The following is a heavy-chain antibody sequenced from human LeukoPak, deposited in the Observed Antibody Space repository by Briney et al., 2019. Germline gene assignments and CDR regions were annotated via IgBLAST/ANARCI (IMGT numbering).Heavy chain of an antibody. J-gene: IGHJ4*02. CDR2: IHYIGNT. V-gene: IGHV4-31*03. Sequence: PSETLSLTCTVSGDSIGTSGYYWSWIRQHTGTGLEWIAYIHYIGNTYYNPSLESRVTMSVDTSSNQFSLNVASVTAADTAVYYCARVRDDYFFDYWGQGILVTVSS. D-gene: IGHD3-3*01. CDR3: ARVRDDYFFDY. CDR1: GDSIGTSGYY.